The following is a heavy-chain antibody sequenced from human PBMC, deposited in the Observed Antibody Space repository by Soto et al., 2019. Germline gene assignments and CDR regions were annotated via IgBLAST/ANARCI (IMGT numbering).Heavy chain of an antibody. J-gene: IGHJ4*02. V-gene: IGHV5-51*03. CDR3: ARFLRAVAQTPSLGY. D-gene: IGHD3-16*01. CDR2: IYPGDSDT. CDR1: GYSFTSYW. Sequence: EVQLVQSGAEVKKPGESLKISCKGSGYSFTSYWIGWVRQMPGKGLEWMGIIYPGDSDTRYSPSFQGQVTISADKSISTAYLQWSSLKASDTAMYYCARFLRAVAQTPSLGYWGQGTLVTVSS.